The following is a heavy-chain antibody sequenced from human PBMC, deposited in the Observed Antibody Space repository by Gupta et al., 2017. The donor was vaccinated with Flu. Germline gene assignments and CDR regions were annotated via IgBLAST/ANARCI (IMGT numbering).Heavy chain of an antibody. CDR3: AKDSHVVVAAGNYFDY. V-gene: IGHV3-9*01. J-gene: IGHJ4*02. CDR2: ISWNSGSI. Sequence: EVQLVESGGGLVQPGRSLRLSCAASGFTFDDYAMHWVRQAPGKGLEWVSGISWNSGSIGYADSVKGRFTISRDNAKNSLYLQMNSLRAEDTALYYCAKDSHVVVAAGNYFDYWGQGTLVTVSS. CDR1: GFTFDDYA. D-gene: IGHD2-15*01.